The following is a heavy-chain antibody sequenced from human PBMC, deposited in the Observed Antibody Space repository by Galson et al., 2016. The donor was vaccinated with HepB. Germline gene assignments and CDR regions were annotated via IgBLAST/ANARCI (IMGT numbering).Heavy chain of an antibody. V-gene: IGHV1-69*02. J-gene: IGHJ4*02. D-gene: IGHD3/OR15-3a*01. CDR3: ARALGGRDWYYFDS. Sequence: SVKVSCKASGGTFSTYTISWVRQAPGQGLEWMGRIIPILDMASSAQKFQGRVTITADKSTSTASTAYMELSSLRSEDKAVYYCARALGGRDWYYFDSCGQGTLVTVSS. CDR1: GGTFSTYT. CDR2: IIPILDMA.